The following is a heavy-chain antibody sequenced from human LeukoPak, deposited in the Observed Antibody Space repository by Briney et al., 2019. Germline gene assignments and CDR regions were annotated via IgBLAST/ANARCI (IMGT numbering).Heavy chain of an antibody. J-gene: IGHJ4*02. CDR2: ISGSGGST. CDR1: GFTFSSYA. V-gene: IGHV3-23*01. Sequence: GGSLRLSCAASGFTFSSYAVSWVRQTPGKGLEWVSAISGSGGSTYYADSVKGRFTISRDNSKNTLYLQMNSLRAEDTAVYHCAEEASRDYFDYWGQGTLVTVSS. CDR3: AEEASRDYFDY. D-gene: IGHD6-13*01.